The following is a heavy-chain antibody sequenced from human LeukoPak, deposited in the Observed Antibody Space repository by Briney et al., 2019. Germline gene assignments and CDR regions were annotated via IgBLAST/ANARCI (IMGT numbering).Heavy chain of an antibody. Sequence: GGSLRLSCAASGFTFDDYAMFRVRQAPGKGLEWVSGISWDSRNIGYAASVKGRFTISRDNGENSLYLQMKSLRPEDTAFYYCARGNRDSSGFYYYYGMDVWGQGTTVTVSS. D-gene: IGHD6-19*01. J-gene: IGHJ6*02. CDR1: GFTFDDYA. CDR3: ARGNRDSSGFYYYYGMDV. CDR2: ISWDSRNI. V-gene: IGHV3-9*01.